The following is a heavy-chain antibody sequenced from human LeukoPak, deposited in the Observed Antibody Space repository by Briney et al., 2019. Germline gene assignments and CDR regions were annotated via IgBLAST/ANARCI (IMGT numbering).Heavy chain of an antibody. J-gene: IGHJ4*02. D-gene: IGHD4-17*01. V-gene: IGHV4-39*01. Sequence: SETLSLTCTVSGGSISSSSYYWSWIRQPPGKGLEWIGSIYYSGSTYYNPSLKSRVTISVDTSKNQFSLKLSSVTAADTAVYYCARHDRPHDYGDSTPNYFDYWGQGTLVTVSS. CDR2: IYYSGST. CDR3: ARHDRPHDYGDSTPNYFDY. CDR1: GGSISSSSYY.